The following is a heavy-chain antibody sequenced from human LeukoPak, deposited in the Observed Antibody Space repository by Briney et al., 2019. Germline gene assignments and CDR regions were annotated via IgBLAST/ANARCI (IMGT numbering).Heavy chain of an antibody. CDR1: GGSISSYY. V-gene: IGHV4-59*01. CDR2: IYYSGST. J-gene: IGHJ4*02. Sequence: PSETLSLTCTVSGGSISSYYWSWIRQPPGMGLEWIGYIYYSGSTNYNPSLKSRVTISVDTSKNQFSLKLSSVTAADTAVYYCARWTGYSSSWSNFDYWGQGTLVTVSS. D-gene: IGHD6-13*01. CDR3: ARWTGYSSSWSNFDY.